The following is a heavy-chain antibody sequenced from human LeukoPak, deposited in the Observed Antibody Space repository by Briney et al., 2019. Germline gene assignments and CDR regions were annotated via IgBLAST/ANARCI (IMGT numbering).Heavy chain of an antibody. CDR3: ARVENFSSGWYYFDY. J-gene: IGHJ4*02. CDR2: IIPIFGTA. CDR1: GGTFSSYA. D-gene: IGHD6-19*01. V-gene: IGHV1-69*06. Sequence: SVKVSCKASGGTFSSYAISWVRQAPGQGLEWMGGIIPIFGTANYGQKFQGRVTITADKSTSTAYMELSSLRSEDTAVYYCARVENFSSGWYYFDYWGQGTLVTVSS.